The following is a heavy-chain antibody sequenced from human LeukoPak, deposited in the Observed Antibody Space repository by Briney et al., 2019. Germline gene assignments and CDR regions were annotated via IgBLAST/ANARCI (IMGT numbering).Heavy chain of an antibody. CDR3: AKDEIPNDYEFGAFDI. D-gene: IGHD4-17*01. CDR2: ISGSGGST. CDR1: GLTFSSYA. Sequence: GGSLRLSCAASGLTFSSYAMSWVRQAPGKGLEWVSAISGSGGSTYYADSVKGRFTISRDNSKNTLYLQMNSLRAEDTAVYYCAKDEIPNDYEFGAFDIWGQGTMVTVSS. J-gene: IGHJ3*02. V-gene: IGHV3-23*01.